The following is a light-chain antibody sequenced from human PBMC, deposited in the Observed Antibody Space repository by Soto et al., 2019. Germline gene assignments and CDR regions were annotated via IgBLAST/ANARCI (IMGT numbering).Light chain of an antibody. V-gene: IGLV2-23*01. J-gene: IGLJ1*01. CDR2: EGS. Sequence: QSVLTQPASVSGSPGQSITISCTGTSSDVGTYNLVSWYQQHPGKAPRLMIYEGSKRPSGVSNRFSGSKSGKTASLTISGLRAEDEADYYCCSYAGSSTYVFGSGTKVTVL. CDR3: CSYAGSSTYV. CDR1: SSDVGTYNL.